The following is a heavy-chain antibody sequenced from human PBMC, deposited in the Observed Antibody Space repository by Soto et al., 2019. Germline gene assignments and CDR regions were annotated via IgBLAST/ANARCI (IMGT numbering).Heavy chain of an antibody. J-gene: IGHJ6*02. CDR3: AHTPPDSLMDV. CDR1: GFSLSTSKMG. CDR2: IYWNEDK. D-gene: IGHD2-15*01. Sequence: QITLKESGPTLVKPTETLTLTCTFSGFSLSTSKMGVGWIRQPPGKALEWLALIYWNEDKRYSPSLKSRLTITKDIYKNQVILTMINMDPVDTATYYCAHTPPDSLMDVWGQGTTVTVSS. V-gene: IGHV2-5*01.